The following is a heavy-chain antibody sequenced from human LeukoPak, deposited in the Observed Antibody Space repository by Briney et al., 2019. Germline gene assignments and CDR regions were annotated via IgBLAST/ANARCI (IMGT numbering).Heavy chain of an antibody. Sequence: KSSETLSLTCTVSGGSISSSNYYWSWIRQPPGKGLEWIGEINHSGSTNYNPSLKSRVTISVDTSKNQFSLKLSSVTAADTAVYYCARHPNTAPNYYYYYYMDVWGKGTTVTISS. CDR3: ARHPNTAPNYYYYYYMDV. J-gene: IGHJ6*03. CDR2: INHSGST. V-gene: IGHV4-39*01. CDR1: GGSISSSNYY. D-gene: IGHD5-18*01.